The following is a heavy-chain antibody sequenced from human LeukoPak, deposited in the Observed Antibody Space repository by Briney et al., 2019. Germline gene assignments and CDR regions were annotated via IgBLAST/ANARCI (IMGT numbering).Heavy chain of an antibody. CDR3: AREATMVRGGSNWFDP. Sequence: ASVKVSCKASGYTFTGYYMHWVRQAPGQGLEWMGWINPNSGGTNYAQKFQGRVTMTRDTSISTAYMELSRLRSDDTAVYYCAREATMVRGGSNWFDPWGQGTPVTVSS. V-gene: IGHV1-2*02. CDR1: GYTFTGYY. D-gene: IGHD3-10*01. CDR2: INPNSGGT. J-gene: IGHJ5*02.